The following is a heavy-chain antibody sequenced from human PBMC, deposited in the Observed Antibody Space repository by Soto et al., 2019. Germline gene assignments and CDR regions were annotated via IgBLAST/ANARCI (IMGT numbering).Heavy chain of an antibody. CDR2: ISSSSSYI. CDR3: ARVLRNIRLERYFDY. V-gene: IGHV3-21*01. D-gene: IGHD1-1*01. J-gene: IGHJ4*02. CDR1: GFTFSSYS. Sequence: GGSLRLSCAASGFTFSSYSMNWVRQAPGKGLEWVSSISSSSSYIYYADSVKGRFTISRDNAKNSLYLQMNSLRAEDTAVYYCARVLRNIRLERYFDYWGQGTLVTVSS.